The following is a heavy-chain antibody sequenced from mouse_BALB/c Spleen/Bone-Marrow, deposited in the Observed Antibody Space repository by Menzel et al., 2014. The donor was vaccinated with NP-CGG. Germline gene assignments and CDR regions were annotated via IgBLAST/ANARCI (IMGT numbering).Heavy chain of an antibody. CDR3: ARCGYYGFLHY. V-gene: IGHV4-1*02. CDR1: GFDFSRYW. D-gene: IGHD1-1*01. J-gene: IGHJ2*01. CDR2: INPDSRTI. Sequence: EVKLVDSGGGLVQPGGSLKLSCAASGFDFSRYWMSWVRQAPGKGLEWIGEINPDSRTINYTPSLKDKFIISRDNAKNTLDLQMSRVRSEDAGLYYCARCGYYGFLHYWGQGTTLTVSS.